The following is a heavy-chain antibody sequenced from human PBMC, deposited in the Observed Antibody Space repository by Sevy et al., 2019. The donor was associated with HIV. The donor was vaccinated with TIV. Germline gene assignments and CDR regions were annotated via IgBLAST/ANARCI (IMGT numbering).Heavy chain of an antibody. CDR2: IYYSGLT. CDR3: ARSYSDYSIALAFDY. Sequence: SETLSLTCTVSGGSISSGDYNWNWIRQPPGKGLEWIGYIYYSGLTYYNPSLKSRITLSVDTSEHQFSLTLSSVTAADPAVYYCARSYSDYSIALAFDYWGQGTLVTVSS. CDR1: GGSISSGDYN. V-gene: IGHV4-30-4*01. D-gene: IGHD4-4*01. J-gene: IGHJ4*02.